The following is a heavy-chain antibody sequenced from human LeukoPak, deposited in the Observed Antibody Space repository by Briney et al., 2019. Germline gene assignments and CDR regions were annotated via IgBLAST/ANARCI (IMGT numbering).Heavy chain of an antibody. Sequence: PGGSLRLSCATSGFTFTSYGMHWVRQAPGRGLEWVAALWSDGIKTSYADSVRGRFTISRDNSRHTLYLQMDSLRAEDTAVYYCGRGEYTSGTFRGYYFDYWGQGTLVTVSS. CDR2: LWSDGIKT. D-gene: IGHD1-1*01. CDR1: GFTFTSYG. V-gene: IGHV3-33*01. J-gene: IGHJ4*02. CDR3: GRGEYTSGTFRGYYFDY.